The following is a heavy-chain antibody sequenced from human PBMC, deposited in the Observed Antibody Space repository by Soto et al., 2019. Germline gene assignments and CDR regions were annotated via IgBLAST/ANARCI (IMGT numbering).Heavy chain of an antibody. CDR1: GYTFTSYY. CDR2: INPSGGST. CDR3: ARAKDGSGPATYYYYYMDV. D-gene: IGHD3-10*01. Sequence: QVQLVQSGAEVKKPGASVKVSCKASGYTFTSYYMHWVRQAPGQGLEWMGIINPSGGSTSYAQKFQGRVTMTRDTSTSTVYMELSSLRSEDTAVYYYARAKDGSGPATYYYYYMDVWGKGTTVTVSS. V-gene: IGHV1-46*03. J-gene: IGHJ6*03.